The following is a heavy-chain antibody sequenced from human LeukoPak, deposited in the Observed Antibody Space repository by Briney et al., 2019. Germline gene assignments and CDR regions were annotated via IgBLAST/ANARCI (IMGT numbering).Heavy chain of an antibody. CDR3: AKDVIAAAGNNWFDP. CDR2: ISWNSGSI. D-gene: IGHD6-13*01. J-gene: IGHJ5*02. CDR1: GFTFDDYA. V-gene: IGHV3-9*01. Sequence: GRSLRLSCAASGFTFDDYAMHWVRQAPGKGLEWVSGISWNSGSIGYADSVKGRFTISRDNAKNSLYLQMNSLRAEDTAVYYCAKDVIAAAGNNWFDPWSQGTLVTVSS.